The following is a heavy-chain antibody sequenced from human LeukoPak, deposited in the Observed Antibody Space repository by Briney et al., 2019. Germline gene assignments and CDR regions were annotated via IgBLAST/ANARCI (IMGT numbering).Heavy chain of an antibody. J-gene: IGHJ3*02. CDR1: GFTFSSYE. CDR2: ISSSGSTI. V-gene: IGHV3-48*03. Sequence: PGGSLRLSCAASGFTFSSYEMNWVRQAPGKGLEWVSYISSSGSTIYYADSVKGRFTISRDNAKNSLYLQMNSLRAEDTAVYYCARTTVNASDIWGQGTMVTVSS. CDR3: ARTTVNASDI. D-gene: IGHD4-17*01.